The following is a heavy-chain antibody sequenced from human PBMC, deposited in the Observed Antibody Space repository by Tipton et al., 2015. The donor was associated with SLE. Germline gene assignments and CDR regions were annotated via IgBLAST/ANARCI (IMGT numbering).Heavy chain of an antibody. V-gene: IGHV4-59*08. CDR1: GGSISRYY. CDR2: MHYRGDT. Sequence: TLSLTCTVSGGSISRYYWSWIRQPPGRGLEWIGYMHYRGDTNYNPSLKSRVTISVDKSKIHFSLNLSSVTAADTAVYYCARQRTIGGKDYGMDVWGQGTTVTVSS. D-gene: IGHD3-16*01. CDR3: ARQRTIGGKDYGMDV. J-gene: IGHJ6*02.